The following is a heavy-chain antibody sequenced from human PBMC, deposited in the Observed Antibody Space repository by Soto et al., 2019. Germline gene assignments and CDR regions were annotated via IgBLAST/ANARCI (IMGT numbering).Heavy chain of an antibody. V-gene: IGHV3-53*01. Sequence: GGSLRLSCAASGFTFSSYAMSWVRQAPGKGLEWVSVIYSGGSTYYADSVKGRFTISRDNSKNTLYLQINSLRAEDTAVSYCAVDEASSACAGAFDIWGQGTMVTVSS. D-gene: IGHD6-6*01. CDR2: IYSGGST. CDR1: GFTFSSYA. CDR3: AVDEASSACAGAFDI. J-gene: IGHJ3*02.